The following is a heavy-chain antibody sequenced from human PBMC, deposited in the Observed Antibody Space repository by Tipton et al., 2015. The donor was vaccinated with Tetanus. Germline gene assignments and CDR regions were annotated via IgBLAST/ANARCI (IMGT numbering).Heavy chain of an antibody. CDR3: ARDRGDYIYYGMDV. Sequence: QLVQSGAEVKKPGASVKVSCKASGYTFTGYYIYWVRQAPGQGLEWMGWIDPNSGGTVYAQKLQGRVTMTRDTSISTAYMELRSLRSGDTAVYYCARDRGDYIYYGMDVWGPGTTVTVS. J-gene: IGHJ6*02. CDR2: IDPNSGGT. CDR1: GYTFTGYY. D-gene: IGHD3-22*01. V-gene: IGHV1-2*02.